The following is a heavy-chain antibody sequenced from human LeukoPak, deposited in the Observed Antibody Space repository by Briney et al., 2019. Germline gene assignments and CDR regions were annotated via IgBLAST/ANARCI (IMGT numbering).Heavy chain of an antibody. CDR3: ATSLKEGWGSEYF. D-gene: IGHD6-19*01. CDR2: IYSGGST. V-gene: IGHV3-53*01. Sequence: GGSLRLSCAASGLAVSRNYMNWVRQAPGKGLEWVSIIYSGGSTSYADSVRGRFTVSRDTSKNTLYLQMNSPRADDTAVYYCATSLKEGWGSEYF. CDR1: GLAVSRNY. J-gene: IGHJ1*01.